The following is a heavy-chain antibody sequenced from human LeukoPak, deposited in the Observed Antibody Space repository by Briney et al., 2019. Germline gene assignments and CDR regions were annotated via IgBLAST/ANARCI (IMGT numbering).Heavy chain of an antibody. J-gene: IGHJ4*02. D-gene: IGHD3-22*01. Sequence: SQTLSLTCTVSGGSISSGGYYWSWIRQPPGKGLEWIGYIYHSGSTYYNPSLKSRVTISVDKSKNQFSLKLSSVTAADTAMYYCAGKDYYDSNGLDYWGQGSLVTVSS. CDR2: IYHSGST. CDR3: AGKDYYDSNGLDY. CDR1: GGSISSGGYY. V-gene: IGHV4-30-2*01.